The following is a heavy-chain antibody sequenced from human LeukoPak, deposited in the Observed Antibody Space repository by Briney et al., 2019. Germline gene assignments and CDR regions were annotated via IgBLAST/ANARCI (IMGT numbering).Heavy chain of an antibody. D-gene: IGHD6-19*01. Sequence: TGGSLRLSCAASGFTFSRYGLHWVRQAPGKGLEWLAIIWYDGHNKYYADSVKGRFTISRDNSKKTLFLEMNDLRAEDTAVYYCAREWGLIAVAGGPGYWGQGTLVTVSS. CDR3: AREWGLIAVAGGPGY. J-gene: IGHJ4*02. V-gene: IGHV3-33*08. CDR1: GFTFSRYG. CDR2: IWYDGHNK.